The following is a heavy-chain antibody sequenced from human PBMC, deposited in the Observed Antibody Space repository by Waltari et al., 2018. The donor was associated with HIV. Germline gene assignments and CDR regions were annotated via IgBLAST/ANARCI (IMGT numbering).Heavy chain of an antibody. D-gene: IGHD3-22*01. V-gene: IGHV4-30-4*08. Sequence: QVRLRESGPGLVRPSQTLSLTCTVSGGSIGSGDHYWNWIRQLPGRGLEWIGYVFDTGTTYYNPSLSTRVTISLDTSKNQVSLNLSSVTAADTAVYYCSRGDLGYGYDNYFDYWGQGTLLTVSS. CDR3: SRGDLGYGYDNYFDY. J-gene: IGHJ4*02. CDR1: GGSIGSGDHY. CDR2: VFDTGTT.